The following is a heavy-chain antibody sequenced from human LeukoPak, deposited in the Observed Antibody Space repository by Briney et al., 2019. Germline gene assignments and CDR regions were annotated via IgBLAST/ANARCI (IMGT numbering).Heavy chain of an antibody. Sequence: GGSLRLSCAASGFTFSSYSMNWVRQAPGKGLEWVSYISSSSIIYYADSVKGRFTISRDNAKNSLHLQMNSLRAEDTAVYYCASLYGDYVGGDYWGQGTLVTVSS. CDR1: GFTFSSYS. J-gene: IGHJ4*02. D-gene: IGHD4-17*01. V-gene: IGHV3-48*01. CDR3: ASLYGDYVGGDY. CDR2: ISSSSII.